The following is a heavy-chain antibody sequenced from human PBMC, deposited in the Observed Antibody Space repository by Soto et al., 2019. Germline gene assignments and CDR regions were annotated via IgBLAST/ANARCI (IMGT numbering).Heavy chain of an antibody. CDR2: INDSGDT. Sequence: LRLSCAASGFTFSSFGMTWVRQSPCKVLDLVSIINDSGDTYYGDSVKGRFTVSRDNSKNTLYLQMNSLSAEDTAVYYCAKRVAYSSSSAYFDYWGQGALVTVSS. J-gene: IGHJ4*02. CDR3: AKRVAYSSSSAYFDY. D-gene: IGHD6-6*01. CDR1: GFTFSSFG. V-gene: IGHV3-23*01.